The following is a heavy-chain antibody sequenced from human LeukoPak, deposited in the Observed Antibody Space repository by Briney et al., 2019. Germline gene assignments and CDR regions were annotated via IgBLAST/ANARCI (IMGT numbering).Heavy chain of an antibody. V-gene: IGHV1-18*01. CDR2: ISAYNGNT. CDR3: ARSPVAAAGNRFYYYGMDV. D-gene: IGHD6-13*01. CDR1: GYTFTSYG. Sequence: GASVKVSCKASGYTFTSYGISWVRQAPGQGLEWMGWISAYNGNTNYAQKLQGRVTMTTDTSTSTAYMELRSLRSDDTAVYYCARSPVAAAGNRFYYYGMDVWGQGTTVTASS. J-gene: IGHJ6*02.